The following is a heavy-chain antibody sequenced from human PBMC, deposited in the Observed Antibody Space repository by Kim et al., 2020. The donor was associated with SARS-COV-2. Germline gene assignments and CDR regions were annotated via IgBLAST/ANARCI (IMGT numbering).Heavy chain of an antibody. CDR2: T. J-gene: IGHJ5*02. Sequence: TKHNPALKNRVTISVDTSKNQFSLKLSSVTAADTAVYYCARSGSYHWFDPWGQGTLVTVSS. D-gene: IGHD1-26*01. V-gene: IGHV4-59*01. CDR3: ARSGSYHWFDP.